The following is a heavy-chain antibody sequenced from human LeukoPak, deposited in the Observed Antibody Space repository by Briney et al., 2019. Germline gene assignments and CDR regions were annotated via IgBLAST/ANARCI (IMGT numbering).Heavy chain of an antibody. CDR1: GYSISSGYY. Sequence: SETLSLTCAVSGYSISSGYYWGWVRQPPGKGREWIGNVYQSGITYYNASLKSRVTISVDTSNNQFSLKLNSVTAADTAVYYCARRYSNSYFDYWGQGTLVTVSS. J-gene: IGHJ4*02. D-gene: IGHD4-11*01. V-gene: IGHV4-38-2*01. CDR3: ARRYSNSYFDY. CDR2: VYQSGIT.